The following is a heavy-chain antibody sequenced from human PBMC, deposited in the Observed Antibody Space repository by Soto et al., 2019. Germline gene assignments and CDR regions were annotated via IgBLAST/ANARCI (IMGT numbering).Heavy chain of an antibody. CDR1: GYTFASYA. V-gene: IGHV1-18*01. CDR2: ISAYNGHT. J-gene: IGHJ4*02. Sequence: QVQLVQSGAAVKKPGASVKVSCKASGYTFASYAISWMRQAPGQGLEWMGRISAYNGHTTYAQKLQGRVTMTTDTPTSTASMELRSLRSDDTAVYYCARDPPPPDYWGQGTRVTGSS. CDR3: ARDPPPPDY.